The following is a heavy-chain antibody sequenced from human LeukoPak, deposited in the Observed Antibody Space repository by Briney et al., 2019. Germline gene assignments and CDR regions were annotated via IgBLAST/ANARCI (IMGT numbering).Heavy chain of an antibody. CDR3: ARGATTAFHFDY. CDR2: IYRSGST. Sequence: SETLSLTCAVSGYSISSGYYWGWIRQPPGKGLEWIGTIYRSGSTYSNNPSLKSRVTISVDTSKNQFSLKLSSVTAADTAVYYCARGATTAFHFDYWGQGTLVTVSS. V-gene: IGHV4-38-2*01. J-gene: IGHJ4*02. CDR1: GYSISSGYY. D-gene: IGHD1-26*01.